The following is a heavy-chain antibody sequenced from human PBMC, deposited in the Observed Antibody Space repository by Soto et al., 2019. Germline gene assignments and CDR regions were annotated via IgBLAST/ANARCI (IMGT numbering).Heavy chain of an antibody. V-gene: IGHV3-48*03. Sequence: DVQLVDAGGGLVQPGGSLRLSCVASGYTVSRYEMTWVRQAPGKGLEWVAYIDRSGSTTFYADSVRGRFTISRDHAKDSMYLQMNSLRPEDTAVYYCAGRTSLDVWGQGTTVTVSS. CDR1: GYTVSRYE. J-gene: IGHJ6*02. CDR2: IDRSGSTT. CDR3: AGRTSLDV.